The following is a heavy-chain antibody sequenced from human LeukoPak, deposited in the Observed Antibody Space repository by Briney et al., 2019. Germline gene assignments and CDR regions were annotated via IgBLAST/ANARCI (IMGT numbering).Heavy chain of an antibody. CDR3: ARDPPSRGTRYFDY. D-gene: IGHD3-16*01. V-gene: IGHV3-7*01. CDR1: GFTFSNYG. Sequence: GGSLRLSCAASGFTFSNYGMSWVRQAPGKGLEWVANIKKDGSEKYYLDSVKGRFTISRDNAKNSLYLQMNSLRDEDTALYYCARDPPSRGTRYFDYWGQGTLVTVSS. J-gene: IGHJ4*02. CDR2: IKKDGSEK.